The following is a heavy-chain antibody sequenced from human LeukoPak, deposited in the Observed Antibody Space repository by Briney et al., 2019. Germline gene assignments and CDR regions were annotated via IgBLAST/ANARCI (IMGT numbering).Heavy chain of an antibody. Sequence: GGSLRLSCAASGFTFSSYAMHWVRQASGKGLEWVAVISYDGSNKYYADSVKGRFTISRDNSKNTLYLQMNSLRAEDTAVYYCARDYDFDRYYYYGMDVWGQGTTVTVSS. D-gene: IGHD3-3*01. CDR2: ISYDGSNK. J-gene: IGHJ6*02. V-gene: IGHV3-30-3*01. CDR1: GFTFSSYA. CDR3: ARDYDFDRYYYYGMDV.